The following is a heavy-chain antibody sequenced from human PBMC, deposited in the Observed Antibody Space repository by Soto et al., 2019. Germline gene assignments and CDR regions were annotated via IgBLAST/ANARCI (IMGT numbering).Heavy chain of an antibody. V-gene: IGHV4-59*08. Sequence: QVQLQESGPGLVKPSETLSLTCTVSGDSISSYYWSWIRQPPGKGLEWIAYIYYSGNTNYNPSLKSRVTISVATSKNQFSLKLSSVTAADTAVYYCARLRSSSWFDSWGQGTLVTVSS. CDR3: ARLRSSSWFDS. D-gene: IGHD6-13*01. J-gene: IGHJ5*01. CDR2: IYYSGNT. CDR1: GDSISSYY.